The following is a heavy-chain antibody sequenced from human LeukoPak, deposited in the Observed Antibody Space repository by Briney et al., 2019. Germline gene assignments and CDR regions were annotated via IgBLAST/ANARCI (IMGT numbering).Heavy chain of an antibody. CDR3: AKAGVRYFDSSGLYVFDF. V-gene: IGHV4-39*01. D-gene: IGHD3-22*01. J-gene: IGHJ3*01. CDR2: IYYSGST. Sequence: PSETLSLTCAVSGGSISSTSYYWAWTRQPPGKGLEWIGTIYYSGSTYHNPSLKSRVTMSVDTSRNQFSLKLSSVDAADTAVYYCAKAGVRYFDSSGLYVFDFWGQGTTVTVSS. CDR1: GGSISSTSYY.